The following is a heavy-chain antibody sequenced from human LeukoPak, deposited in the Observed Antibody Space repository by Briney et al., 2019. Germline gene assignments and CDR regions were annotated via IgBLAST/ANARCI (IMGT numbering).Heavy chain of an antibody. J-gene: IGHJ6*03. Sequence: ASVKVSCKASGYTFTSYDINWVRQATGQGLEWMGWMNPNSGNTGYAQKFQGRVTITRNTSISTAYMELSSLRSEDTAVYYCARPIVGAPPRSYYYYYMDVWGKGTTVTVSS. CDR3: ARPIVGAPPRSYYYYYMDV. CDR2: MNPNSGNT. V-gene: IGHV1-8*03. CDR1: GYTFTSYD. D-gene: IGHD1-26*01.